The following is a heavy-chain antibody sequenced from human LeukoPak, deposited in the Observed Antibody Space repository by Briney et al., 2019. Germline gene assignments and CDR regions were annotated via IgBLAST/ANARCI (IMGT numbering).Heavy chain of an antibody. CDR3: ARGPPNWGFDF. Sequence: ASVKVSCKASGYSFTSNYIHWVRQAPGQGLEWMGMIYPRDGSTSYAQKFQGRVTVTGDTSTSTVHMELTSLRSEDTAVYYCARGPPNWGFDFWGQGALVTVSS. CDR2: IYPRDGST. J-gene: IGHJ4*02. D-gene: IGHD7-27*01. V-gene: IGHV1-46*01. CDR1: GYSFTSNY.